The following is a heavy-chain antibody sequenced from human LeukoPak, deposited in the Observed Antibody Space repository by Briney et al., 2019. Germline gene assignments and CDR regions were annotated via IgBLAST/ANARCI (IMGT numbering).Heavy chain of an antibody. CDR3: AKDARRTSGWYFFDY. V-gene: IGHV3-23*01. J-gene: IGHJ4*02. D-gene: IGHD6-19*01. Sequence: PGGSLRLSCAASEFTFSNYAVSWVRQAPGKGLEWVSVISDSGSITYYADSVKGRFTISRDNSKNTLFLQMSSLRAEDTAVYYCAKDARRTSGWYFFDYWGRGTLVTVSS. CDR1: EFTFSNYA. CDR2: ISDSGSIT.